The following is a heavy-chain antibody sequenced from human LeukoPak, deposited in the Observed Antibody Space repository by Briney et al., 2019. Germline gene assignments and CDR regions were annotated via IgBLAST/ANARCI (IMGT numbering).Heavy chain of an antibody. D-gene: IGHD1-26*01. Sequence: SVKVSCKASGGTFSSYAISWVRQAPGQGLEWMGRIIPILGIANYAQKFQGRVTITADKSTSTAYMELRSLRSDDTAVYYCAREGGIVGATHFNYWGQGTLVTVSS. CDR3: AREGGIVGATHFNY. V-gene: IGHV1-69*04. CDR1: GGTFSSYA. J-gene: IGHJ4*02. CDR2: IIPILGIA.